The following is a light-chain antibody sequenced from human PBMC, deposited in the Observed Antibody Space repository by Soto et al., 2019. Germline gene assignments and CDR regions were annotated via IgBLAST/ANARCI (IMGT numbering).Light chain of an antibody. CDR3: ISYTSSSTPYV. J-gene: IGLJ1*01. CDR1: SSDVGGYNY. CDR2: EVS. V-gene: IGLV2-14*01. Sequence: QSALTQPASVSGSPGQSITISCTGTSSDVGGYNYVSWYQQHPGKAPKLMIYEVSNRPSGVSNRFSGSKSGNTASLTISGLRAEDEADYFCISYTSSSTPYVFGTGTKLTVL.